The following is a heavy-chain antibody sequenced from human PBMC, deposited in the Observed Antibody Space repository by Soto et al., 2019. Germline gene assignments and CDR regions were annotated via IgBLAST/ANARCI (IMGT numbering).Heavy chain of an antibody. CDR3: ARYSNNWFQTEGMDV. J-gene: IGHJ6*02. CDR2: IDASGNT. V-gene: IGHV4-4*07. D-gene: IGHD6-13*01. CDR1: VDSITTYY. Sequence: KPSETLSLTCTVSVDSITTYYWSWIRQPAGKGLEWIGRIDASGNTNYNPSLNSRVTMSIDTSKKQFSLKLTSVTAADTAIYYCARYSNNWFQTEGMDVWGQGXTVTVSS.